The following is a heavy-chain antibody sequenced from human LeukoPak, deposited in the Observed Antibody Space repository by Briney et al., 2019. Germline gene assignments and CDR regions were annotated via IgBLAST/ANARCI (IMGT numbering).Heavy chain of an antibody. CDR2: IYYSGST. CDR1: GGSISSGGYY. D-gene: IGHD6-19*01. V-gene: IGHV4-31*03. CDR3: ARHRYEQWLVVWFDP. Sequence: PSETLSLTCTVSGGSISSGGYYWSWIRQHPGKGLEWIGYIYYSGSTYYNPSLKSRVTISVDTSKNQFSLKLSSVTAADTAVYYCARHRYEQWLVVWFDPWGQGTLVTVSS. J-gene: IGHJ5*02.